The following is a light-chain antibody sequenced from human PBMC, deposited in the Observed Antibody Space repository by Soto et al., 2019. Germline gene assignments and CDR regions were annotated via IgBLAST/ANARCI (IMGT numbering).Light chain of an antibody. CDR2: DAS. CDR1: HDIRKY. CDR3: QQSYSTPRT. V-gene: IGKV1-33*01. J-gene: IGKJ1*01. Sequence: DIQMTQSPSSLSASVGDRVTITCQASHDIRKYLNWYQQKPGKAPRLLIYDASNMEKGVPSRFTGSGSGTDFILTISSLQPEDIATYYCQQSYSTPRTFGQGTKVDI.